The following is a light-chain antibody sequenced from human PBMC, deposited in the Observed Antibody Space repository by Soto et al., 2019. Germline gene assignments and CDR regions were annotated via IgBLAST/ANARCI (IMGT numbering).Light chain of an antibody. V-gene: IGLV2-14*01. Sequence: QSALTQPASVSGSPGQSITISCTGTSSDIGGYEYVSWYQHHPGKAPKLLIYQVTNRPSRVSNRFSGSKSGNTASLTISGLQADDEADYYCTSYSSSDIFYVFGTGTKLTVL. CDR3: TSYSSSDIFYV. J-gene: IGLJ1*01. CDR2: QVT. CDR1: SSDIGGYEY.